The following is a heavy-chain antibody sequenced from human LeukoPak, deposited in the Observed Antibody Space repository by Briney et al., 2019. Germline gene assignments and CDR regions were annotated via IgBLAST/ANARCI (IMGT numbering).Heavy chain of an antibody. J-gene: IGHJ4*02. Sequence: SVKVSCKASGYTFTGYYMHWVRQAPGQGLEWMGGIIPIFGTANYAQKFQGRVTITADESTSTAYMELSSLRSEDTAVYYCARDSAGDYDILTGYYPRFDYWGQGTLVTVSS. D-gene: IGHD3-9*01. V-gene: IGHV1-69*13. CDR1: GYTFTGYY. CDR3: ARDSAGDYDILTGYYPRFDY. CDR2: IIPIFGTA.